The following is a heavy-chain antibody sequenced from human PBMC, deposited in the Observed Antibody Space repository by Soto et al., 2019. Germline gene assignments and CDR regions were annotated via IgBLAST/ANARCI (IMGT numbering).Heavy chain of an antibody. J-gene: IGHJ4*02. CDR2: ITLYNGST. V-gene: IGHV1-45*02. D-gene: IGHD4-17*01. Sequence: VKVSCKASGYTFTCCSLHWLQQAPGQGLERMRWITLYNGSTNYAKKFQGRVTITRDMSLRTAYIELRSLRSEDSAVYYWARFGYGGASYYFDYWGQGTLVTVSS. CDR3: ARFGYGGASYYFDY. CDR1: GYTFTCCS.